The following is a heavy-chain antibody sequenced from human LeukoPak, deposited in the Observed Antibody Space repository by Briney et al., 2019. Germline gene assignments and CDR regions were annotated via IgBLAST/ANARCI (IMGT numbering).Heavy chain of an antibody. Sequence: PGGSLRLSRAASVFTLGEHGMHWVRPAPGKGLEWVALISYDGGNNYYTNSVKGRFTISRDNSKNTLYLQMDSLRADDTSMYYCARARGLYGRGYSALYVWGQGTTVTASS. CDR1: VFTLGEHG. D-gene: IGHD2-21*01. V-gene: IGHV3-30*03. J-gene: IGHJ6*02. CDR3: ARARGLYGRGYSALYV. CDR2: ISYDGGNN.